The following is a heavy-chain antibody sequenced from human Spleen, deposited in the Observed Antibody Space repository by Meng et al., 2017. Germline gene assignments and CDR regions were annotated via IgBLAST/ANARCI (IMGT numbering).Heavy chain of an antibody. CDR1: GYTFTSYA. J-gene: IGHJ4*02. CDR3: ARPHLPYYYDSSGYYSDY. V-gene: IGHV7-4-1*02. CDR2: INTNTGNP. D-gene: IGHD3-22*01. Sequence: QGQLVQVGSALKKPGAAGKVSCKASGYTFTSYAMNWVRQAPGQGLEWMGWINTNTGNPTYAQGFTGRFVFSLDTSVSKAYLQISSLKAEDTAVYYCARPHLPYYYDSSGYYSDYWGQGTLVTVSS.